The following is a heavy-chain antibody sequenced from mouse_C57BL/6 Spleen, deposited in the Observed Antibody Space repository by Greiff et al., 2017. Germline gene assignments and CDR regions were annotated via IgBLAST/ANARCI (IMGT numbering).Heavy chain of an antibody. CDR2: IHPNSGST. Sequence: QVQLQQPGAELVKPGASVKLSCKASGYTFTSYWMHWVKQRPGQGLEWIGMIHPNSGSTNYNEKFKSKATLTVDKSSSTAYRQLSSLTSEDSAVYYCARGAGSSRCDYWGQGTTLTVSS. D-gene: IGHD1-1*01. CDR1: GYTFTSYW. J-gene: IGHJ2*01. V-gene: IGHV1-64*01. CDR3: ARGAGSSRCDY.